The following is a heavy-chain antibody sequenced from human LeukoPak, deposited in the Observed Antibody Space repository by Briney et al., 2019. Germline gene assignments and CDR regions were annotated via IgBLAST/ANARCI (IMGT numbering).Heavy chain of an antibody. D-gene: IGHD2-2*01. CDR3: ARKGYCSSTSCHYYYYGMDV. V-gene: IGHV1-69*13. CDR2: IIPIFGTA. J-gene: IGHJ6*02. Sequence: SVNVSCKASGGTFISYAISWVRQAPGQGLEWMGGIIPIFGTANYAQKFQGRVTITADESTSTAYMELSSLRSEDTAVYYCARKGYCSSTSCHYYYYGMDVWGQGTTVTVSS. CDR1: GGTFISYA.